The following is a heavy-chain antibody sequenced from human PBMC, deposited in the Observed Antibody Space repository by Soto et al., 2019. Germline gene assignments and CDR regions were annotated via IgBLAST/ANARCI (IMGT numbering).Heavy chain of an antibody. V-gene: IGHV5-10-1*01. Sequence: GESLKISCKGSGYSFTSYWISWVRQMPGRGLEWMGRIDPSDSYTNYSPSFQGHVTISADKSISTAYLQWSSLKASDTAMYYCARLSCSGGSCYHNYYYYYGMDVWGQGTTVSVSS. CDR1: GYSFTSYW. CDR3: ARLSCSGGSCYHNYYYYYGMDV. J-gene: IGHJ6*02. D-gene: IGHD2-15*01. CDR2: IDPSDSYT.